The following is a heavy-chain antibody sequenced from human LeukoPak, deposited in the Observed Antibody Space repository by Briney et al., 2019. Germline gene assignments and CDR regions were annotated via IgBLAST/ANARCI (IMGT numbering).Heavy chain of an antibody. J-gene: IGHJ4*02. CDR2: IYHSGST. Sequence: SETLSLTCTVSGYSISSGYYWGWIRQPPGKGLEWIGSIYHSGSTYYNPSLKSRVTISVDTSKNQFSLKLSSVTAAGTAVYYCAREYCSGGSCYFYDYWGQGTLVTVSS. CDR1: GYSISSGYY. CDR3: AREYCSGGSCYFYDY. V-gene: IGHV4-38-2*02. D-gene: IGHD2-15*01.